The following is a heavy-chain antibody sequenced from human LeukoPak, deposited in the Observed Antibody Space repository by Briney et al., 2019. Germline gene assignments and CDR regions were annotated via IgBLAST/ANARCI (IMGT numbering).Heavy chain of an antibody. CDR3: ARVNYRYYYYGMVV. Sequence: GGSLRLSCAASGFTVSSNYMSWVRQAPGKGLEWVSVIYSGGSTYYADSVKGRFTISRDNSKNTLYLQMNSLRAEDTAVYYCARVNYRYYYYGMVVWGQGTTVTVSS. J-gene: IGHJ6*02. CDR2: IYSGGST. D-gene: IGHD4-11*01. V-gene: IGHV3-53*01. CDR1: GFTVSSNY.